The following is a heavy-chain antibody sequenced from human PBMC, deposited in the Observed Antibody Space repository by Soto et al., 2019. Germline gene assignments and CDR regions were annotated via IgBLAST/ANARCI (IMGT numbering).Heavy chain of an antibody. D-gene: IGHD6-19*01. J-gene: IGHJ6*03. CDR2: INHSGST. CDR1: GGSFSGYY. V-gene: IGHV4-34*01. Sequence: SETLSLTCAVYGGSFSGYYWSWIRQPPGKGLEWIGEINHSGSTNYNPSLKSRVTISVDTSKNQFSLKLSPVTAADTAVYYCARAQQWLDDYYYMDVWGKGTTVTVSS. CDR3: ARAQQWLDDYYYMDV.